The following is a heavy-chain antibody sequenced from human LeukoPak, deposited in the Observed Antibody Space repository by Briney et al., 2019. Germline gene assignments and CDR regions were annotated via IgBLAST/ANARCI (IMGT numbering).Heavy chain of an antibody. CDR2: INPNSGGT. CDR3: ARGPKITIFGVVIIASMDV. D-gene: IGHD3-3*01. CDR1: GYTFTGYY. Sequence: ASVKVSCKASGYTFTGYYMHWVRQAPGQGLEWMGWINPNSGGTNYAQKFQGRVTMTRDTSISTAYMELSRLRSDDTAVYYCARGPKITIFGVVIIASMDVWGKGTTVTVSS. V-gene: IGHV1-2*02. J-gene: IGHJ6*03.